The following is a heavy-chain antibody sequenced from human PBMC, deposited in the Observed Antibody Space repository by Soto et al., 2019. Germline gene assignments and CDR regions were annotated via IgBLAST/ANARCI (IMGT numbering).Heavy chain of an antibody. D-gene: IGHD2-8*02. Sequence: QVHLVESGGGLVKPGGSLRLSCAASGFTFSDYYMSWIRQAPGKGLEWVSHINSRGNTRYYADSVKGRFSISRDSAKNSLYLQMNGLRADDTAVYYCARPHCTGSSCYYMDVWGRGTSVTVSS. J-gene: IGHJ6*03. V-gene: IGHV3-11*01. CDR2: INSRGNTR. CDR3: ARPHCTGSSCYYMDV. CDR1: GFTFSDYY.